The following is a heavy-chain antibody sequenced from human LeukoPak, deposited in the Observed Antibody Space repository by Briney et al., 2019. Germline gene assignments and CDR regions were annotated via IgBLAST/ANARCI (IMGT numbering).Heavy chain of an antibody. CDR1: AGSISSSSYS. CDR3: ARHTWEIDGYLDY. Sequence: PSETLSLTCTVSAGSISSSSYSWGWIRQPPGKGLEWIGSIYYSGSTYYNPSLKSRVTISVDTSKNQFSLKLSSVTAADTAVYYCARHTWEIDGYLDYWGQGTLVTVSS. D-gene: IGHD1-26*01. V-gene: IGHV4-39*01. CDR2: IYYSGST. J-gene: IGHJ4*02.